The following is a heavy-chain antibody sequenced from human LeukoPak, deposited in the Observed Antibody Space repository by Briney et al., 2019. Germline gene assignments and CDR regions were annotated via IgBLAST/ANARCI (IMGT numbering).Heavy chain of an antibody. CDR3: AKDAEMATMYFDY. V-gene: IGHV3-30*02. D-gene: IGHD5-24*01. J-gene: IGHJ4*02. Sequence: QPGGSLRLSCAASGFTFSSYGMHWVRQAPGKGLEWVAFIRYDGSNKYYADSVKGRFAISRDNSKNTLYLQMNSLRAEDTAVYYCAKDAEMATMYFDYWGQGTLVTVSS. CDR2: IRYDGSNK. CDR1: GFTFSSYG.